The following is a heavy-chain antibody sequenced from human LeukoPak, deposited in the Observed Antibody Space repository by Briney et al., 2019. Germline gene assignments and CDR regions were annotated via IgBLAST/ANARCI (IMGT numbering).Heavy chain of an antibody. CDR2: IIPILGIA. V-gene: IGHV1-69*04. CDR1: GYTFTSYG. J-gene: IGHJ4*02. CDR3: ARDSYYYGSGSNE. D-gene: IGHD3-10*01. Sequence: SVKVSCKASGYTFTSYGISWVRQAPGQGLEWMGRIIPILGIANYAQKFQGRVTITADKSTSTAYMELSSLRSEDTAVYYCARDSYYYGSGSNEWGQGTLVTVSS.